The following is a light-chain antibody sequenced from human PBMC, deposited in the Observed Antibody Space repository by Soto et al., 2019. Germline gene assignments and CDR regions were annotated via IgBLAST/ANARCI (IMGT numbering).Light chain of an antibody. J-gene: IGKJ1*01. CDR1: QSVSSN. V-gene: IGKV3-15*01. CDR2: GAS. Sequence: EIVMTQSPATLSVSPGERATLSCRASQSVSSNLAWYQRKPGQAPRLLIYGASTRATGIPARFSGSGSGTDFTLTISSLQPEDFATYYCQQSYSTPWTFGQGTKVDIK. CDR3: QQSYSTPWT.